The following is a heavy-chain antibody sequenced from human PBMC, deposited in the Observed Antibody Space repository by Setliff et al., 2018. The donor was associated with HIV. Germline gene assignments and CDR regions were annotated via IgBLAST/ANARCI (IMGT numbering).Heavy chain of an antibody. D-gene: IGHD3-22*01. V-gene: IGHV2-70*11. CDR3: ARAHPDASGYFIHS. CDR1: GFSLITPGAC. CDR2: IDWDDDK. Sequence: SGPTLVNPTQTLTLTCTFSGFSLITPGACVSWIRQPPGEALEWLARIDWDDDKTYSPSLKTRLTVTKDTSKNQVVLTMTDMDPVDTATYYCARAHPDASGYFIHSWGQGLLVTVSS. J-gene: IGHJ4*02.